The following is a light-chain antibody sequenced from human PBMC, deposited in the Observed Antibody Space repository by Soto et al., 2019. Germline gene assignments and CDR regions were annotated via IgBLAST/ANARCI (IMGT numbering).Light chain of an antibody. CDR3: QQYHTYST. Sequence: DIEMTQSPSTLSASVGDRVSITCRASQAISDWLDWYQQKPGQVPELLIFDVSTLESGVPSRFSGSRSGTDSTLTISTLQADDFASYFCQQYHTYSTFGQGTKVEVK. J-gene: IGKJ1*01. CDR2: DVS. CDR1: QAISDW. V-gene: IGKV1-5*01.